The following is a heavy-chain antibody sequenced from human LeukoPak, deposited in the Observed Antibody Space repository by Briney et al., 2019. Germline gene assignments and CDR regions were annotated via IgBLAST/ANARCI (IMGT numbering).Heavy chain of an antibody. V-gene: IGHV3-30-3*01. Sequence: PGGSLRLSCAASGFTFSSYAMHWVRQAPGKGLEWVAVISYDGSNKYYADSVKGRFTISRDNSKNTLYLQMNSLRAEDTAVYYCAKDRGYNYGYAGMDVWGQGTTVTVSS. D-gene: IGHD5-18*01. CDR1: GFTFSSYA. CDR3: AKDRGYNYGYAGMDV. CDR2: ISYDGSNK. J-gene: IGHJ6*02.